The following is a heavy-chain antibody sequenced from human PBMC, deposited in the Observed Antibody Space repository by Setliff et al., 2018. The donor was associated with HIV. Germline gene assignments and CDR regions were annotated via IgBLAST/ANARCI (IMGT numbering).Heavy chain of an antibody. CDR1: GYSIRSGYY. Sequence: PSETLSLTCAVSGYSIRSGYYWGWIRQSPGKGLEWIGTMFRTGTSYYNPSLTSRVTISQDTSKNQFSLELSSVTAADAAVYYCASRVYYYDSSGYLREEGFDPWGQGTLVTVSS. CDR2: MFRTGTS. D-gene: IGHD3-22*01. J-gene: IGHJ5*02. CDR3: ASRVYYYDSSGYLREEGFDP. V-gene: IGHV4-38-2*01.